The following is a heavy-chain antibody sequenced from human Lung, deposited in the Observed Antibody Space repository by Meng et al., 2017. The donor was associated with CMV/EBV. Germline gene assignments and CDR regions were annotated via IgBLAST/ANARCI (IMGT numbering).Heavy chain of an antibody. V-gene: IGHV4-30-4*01. J-gene: IGHJ4*02. CDR1: RDSMSSYGYN. CDR3: ARVADPSVPYYFDF. Sequence: LRLXCTVSRDSMSSYGYNWSWIRQPPGEGLEWIGYIHSTGSTYYNPSLKGRITISIDTSRNQFSLELTSVTAADTAIYYCARVADPSVPYYFDFWGPGTLVTVSS. CDR2: IHSTGST.